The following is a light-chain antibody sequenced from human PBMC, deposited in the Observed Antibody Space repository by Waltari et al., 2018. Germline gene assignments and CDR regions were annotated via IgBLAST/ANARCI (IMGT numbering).Light chain of an antibody. J-gene: IGLJ3*02. CDR3: QSADSSGWV. V-gene: IGLV3-25*03. Sequence: SYELTQPPSLSVSPGQTASITCSGDALPNQFGYWDQQKAGQAPVLVIYKDTERPSGIPERFSGSSSGTTVTLTISAVQAEDEADYYCQSADSSGWVFGGGTKLTVL. CDR2: KDT. CDR1: ALPNQF.